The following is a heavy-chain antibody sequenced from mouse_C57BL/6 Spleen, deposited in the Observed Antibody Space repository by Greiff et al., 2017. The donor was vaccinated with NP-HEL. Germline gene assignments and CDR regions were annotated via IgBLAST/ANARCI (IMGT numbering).Heavy chain of an antibody. CDR3: AIIYYGNYGYAMDY. Sequence: EVKLQESGAELVKPGASVKLSCTASGFNIKDYYMHWVKQRTEQGLEWIGRIDPEDGETKYAPKFKGKATIAADKSSNTAYLQLSSLTSEDTAVYYCAIIYYGNYGYAMDYWGQGTSVTVSS. CDR1: GFNIKDYY. J-gene: IGHJ4*01. CDR2: IDPEDGET. V-gene: IGHV14-2*01. D-gene: IGHD2-1*01.